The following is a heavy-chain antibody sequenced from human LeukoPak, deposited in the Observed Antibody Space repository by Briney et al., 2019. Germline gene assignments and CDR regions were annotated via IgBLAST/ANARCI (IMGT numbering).Heavy chain of an antibody. D-gene: IGHD4-17*01. CDR3: ARGYDYGDYVGDFDY. V-gene: IGHV1-18*01. Sequence: ASVKVSFKASGYTFTSYPISWVRQAPGQGLEWVGWITTYNGNTNYAQKLQGRVTMITDTSTSTAYMDLRGLRSDDTDVYYCARGYDYGDYVGDFDYWGQGTLVTVSS. CDR1: GYTFTSYP. CDR2: ITTYNGNT. J-gene: IGHJ4*02.